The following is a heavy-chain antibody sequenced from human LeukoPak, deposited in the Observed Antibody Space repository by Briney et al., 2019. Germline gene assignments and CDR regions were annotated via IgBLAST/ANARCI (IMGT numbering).Heavy chain of an antibody. CDR1: GFIFSSYP. V-gene: IGHV3-21*01. Sequence: GGSLRLSCAASGFIFSSYPLNWVRQAPGKGLEWVSTISGDSSYIQYADSVKGRFTISRDNTKNSLFLQMNSLRAEDTAVYYCARGTAVDYWGQGTLVTVSS. J-gene: IGHJ4*02. CDR2: ISGDSSYI. CDR3: ARGTAVDY. D-gene: IGHD1-1*01.